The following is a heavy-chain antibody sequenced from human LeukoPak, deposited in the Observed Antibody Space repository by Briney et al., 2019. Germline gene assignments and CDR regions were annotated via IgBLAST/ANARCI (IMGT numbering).Heavy chain of an antibody. CDR2: MNPNSGNT. CDR1: GYTFTSYD. V-gene: IGHV1-8*03. D-gene: IGHD4-11*01. CDR3: ARGVRGRTTVIYYYYYMDV. J-gene: IGHJ6*03. Sequence: ASVKVSCKASGYTFTSYDINWVRQATGQGLEWMGWMNPNSGNTGYAQKFQGRVTITRNTSISTAYMELSSLRSEDTAVYYCARGVRGRTTVIYYYYYMDVWGKGTTVTVSS.